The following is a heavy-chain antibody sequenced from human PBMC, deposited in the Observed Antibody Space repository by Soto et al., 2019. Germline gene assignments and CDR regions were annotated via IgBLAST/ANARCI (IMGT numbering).Heavy chain of an antibody. D-gene: IGHD3-22*01. Sequence: QVQLVQSGAEVKKPGSSVKVSCKASGGTFSSYAISWVRQAPGQGLEWMGGIIPIFGTANYAQKFQGRVTITADESTSTAYMELSSLRSEDTAVYYCARVVVVITSLEHYYGMDVWGQGTTVTVSS. J-gene: IGHJ6*02. CDR1: GGTFSSYA. V-gene: IGHV1-69*01. CDR2: IIPIFGTA. CDR3: ARVVVVITSLEHYYGMDV.